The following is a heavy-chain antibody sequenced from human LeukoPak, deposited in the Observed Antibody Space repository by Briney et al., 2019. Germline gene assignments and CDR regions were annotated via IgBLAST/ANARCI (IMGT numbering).Heavy chain of an antibody. V-gene: IGHV3-23*01. J-gene: IGHJ5*02. CDR1: GFTFSSHS. CDR3: AKDMGGRLGP. Sequence: GGSLRLSCAASGFTFSSHSMNWVRQAPGKGLDWVSTITRTGSNTFYADSVKGRFTISRDNSNSTLYLQMNSLRVEDTAIYFCAKDMGGRLGPWGQGTLVTVSS. D-gene: IGHD1-26*01. CDR2: ITRTGSNT.